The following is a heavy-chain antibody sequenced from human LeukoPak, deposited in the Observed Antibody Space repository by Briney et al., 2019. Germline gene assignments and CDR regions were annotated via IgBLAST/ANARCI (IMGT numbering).Heavy chain of an antibody. J-gene: IGHJ4*02. V-gene: IGHV3-21*01. Sequence: GGSLRLSCAASGFSFSSYSINWVRQAPGKGLEWVSSISCSSDYIYYADSLKARFTISRDNAKNSLYLQMNSLRAEDTAVYYCARGSGSGSYYPRFDYWGRGTLVTVSS. D-gene: IGHD3-10*01. CDR3: ARGSGSGSYYPRFDY. CDR2: ISCSSDYI. CDR1: GFSFSSYS.